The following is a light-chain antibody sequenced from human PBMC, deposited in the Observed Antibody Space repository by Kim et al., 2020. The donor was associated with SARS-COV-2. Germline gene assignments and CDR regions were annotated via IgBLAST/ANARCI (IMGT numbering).Light chain of an antibody. Sequence: VAVGQTVRITCQGDSLRSYYATWYQQKPGQDPILVIYGKNNRPSGIPDRFSGSSSGNTASLTITGTQAGDEADYYCNSRDSNDNVVFGGGTQLTVL. CDR2: GKN. J-gene: IGLJ2*01. CDR3: NSRDSNDNVV. CDR1: SLRSYY. V-gene: IGLV3-19*01.